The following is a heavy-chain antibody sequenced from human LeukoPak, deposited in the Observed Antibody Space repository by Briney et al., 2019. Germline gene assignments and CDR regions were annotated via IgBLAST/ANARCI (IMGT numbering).Heavy chain of an antibody. CDR2: INHSGST. V-gene: IGHV4-34*01. D-gene: IGHD6-19*01. CDR1: GGSFSGYY. Sequence: SETLSLTCAVYGGSFSGYYWSWIRQPPGKGLEWIGEINHSGSTNYNPSLKSRVTISVDTSKNQFSLKLSSVTAADTAVYYCARRRQWLARFFDYWGQGTLVTVSS. J-gene: IGHJ4*02. CDR3: ARRRQWLARFFDY.